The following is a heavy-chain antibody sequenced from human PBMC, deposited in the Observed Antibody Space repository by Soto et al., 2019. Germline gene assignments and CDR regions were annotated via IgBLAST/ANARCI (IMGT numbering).Heavy chain of an antibody. CDR3: ASQQLGKKPYYFDY. V-gene: IGHV4-39*01. J-gene: IGHJ4*02. CDR2: IYYSGST. D-gene: IGHD7-27*01. CDR1: GGSISSSSYY. Sequence: SETLSLTCTVSGGSISSSSYYWGWIRQPPGKGLEWIGSIYYSGSTYYNPSLKSRVTISVDTSKNQFSLKLSSVTAADTALYYCASQQLGKKPYYFDYWGQGTLVTVSS.